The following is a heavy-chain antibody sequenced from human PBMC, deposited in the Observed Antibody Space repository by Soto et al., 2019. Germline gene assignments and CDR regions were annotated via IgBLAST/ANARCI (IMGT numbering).Heavy chain of an antibody. J-gene: IGHJ4*02. D-gene: IGHD2-15*01. CDR2: ISGSGGST. CDR1: GFTFSSYA. Sequence: EVQLLESGGGLVQPGGSLRLSCAASGFTFSSYAMSWVRQAPGKGLEWVSAISGSGGSTYYADSVQGRFTISRDNSKNTLYLQMNSLRAEDTAVYYCAITRYCSGGSFYGIFDYWGQGTLVTVSS. CDR3: AITRYCSGGSFYGIFDY. V-gene: IGHV3-23*01.